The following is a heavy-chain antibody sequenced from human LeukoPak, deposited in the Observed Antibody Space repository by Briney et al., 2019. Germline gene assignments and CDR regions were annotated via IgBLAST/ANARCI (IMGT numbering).Heavy chain of an antibody. D-gene: IGHD6-13*01. J-gene: IGHJ4*02. Sequence: PGGSLRLSCAASGFTFSSYGMHWVRQAPGKGLEWVAVISYGGSNKYYADSVKGRFTISRDNSKNTLYLQMNSLRAEDTAVYYCAKEGIAAAEDYWGQGTLVTVSS. V-gene: IGHV3-30*18. CDR1: GFTFSSYG. CDR2: ISYGGSNK. CDR3: AKEGIAAAEDY.